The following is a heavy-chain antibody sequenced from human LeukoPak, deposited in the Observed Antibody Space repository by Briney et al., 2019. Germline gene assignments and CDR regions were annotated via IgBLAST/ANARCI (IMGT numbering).Heavy chain of an antibody. CDR2: IYYSGST. CDR3: ARNFWSGLNWFDP. J-gene: IGHJ5*02. CDR1: GDSISSSSYY. Sequence: SETLSLTCTVSGDSISSSSYYWGWIRQPPGKGLEWIGSIYYSGSTYYNPSLKSRVTISVDTSKNQFSLKLSSVTAADTAVYYCARNFWSGLNWFDPWGQGTLVTVSS. D-gene: IGHD3-3*01. V-gene: IGHV4-39*07.